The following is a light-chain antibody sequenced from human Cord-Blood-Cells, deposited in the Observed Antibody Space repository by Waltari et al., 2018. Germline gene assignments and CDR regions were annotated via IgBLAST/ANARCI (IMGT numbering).Light chain of an antibody. CDR1: QSVLYSSNNKNY. CDR3: QQDYSTPYT. CDR2: WAS. J-gene: IGKJ2*01. Sequence: DIVMTQSPDSLAVSLGERATINCKSSQSVLYSSNNKNYLAWYQQKPGQPPKLLIYWASTRESGVPDRFSGSGSGTDVTLNISGLQAEDVAVYYCQQDYSTPYTFGQGTKVEIK. V-gene: IGKV4-1*01.